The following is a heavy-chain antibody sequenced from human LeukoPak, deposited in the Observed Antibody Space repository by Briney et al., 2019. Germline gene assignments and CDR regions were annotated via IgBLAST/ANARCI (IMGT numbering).Heavy chain of an antibody. V-gene: IGHV4-34*01. J-gene: IGHJ2*01. Sequence: PSETLSLTCAVYGGSFSGYYWSWIRQPPGKGLEWIGEINHSGSTNYNPSLKSRVTISVDTSKKQFSLKVNSVAAADTAVYYCASDRGAYFDLWGRGSLVTVSS. CDR1: GGSFSGYY. D-gene: IGHD3-10*01. CDR2: INHSGST. CDR3: ASDRGAYFDL.